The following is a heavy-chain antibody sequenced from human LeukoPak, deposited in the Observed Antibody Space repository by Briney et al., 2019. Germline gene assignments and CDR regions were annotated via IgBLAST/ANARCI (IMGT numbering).Heavy chain of an antibody. V-gene: IGHV3-7*01. D-gene: IGHD1-1*01. CDR1: GFTFSSYW. CDR3: VRDFSLTRLERPFDY. Sequence: GGSLRLSCAASGFTFSSYWMTWARQAPGKGLEWVANINKDGSEKYYVDSVKGRFTISRDNAKNSLYLQMNSLRVEDTAVYYCVRDFSLTRLERPFDYWGQGTLVTVSS. CDR2: INKDGSEK. J-gene: IGHJ4*02.